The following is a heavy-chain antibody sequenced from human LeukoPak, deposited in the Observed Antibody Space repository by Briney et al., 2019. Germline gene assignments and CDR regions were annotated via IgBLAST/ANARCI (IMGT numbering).Heavy chain of an antibody. CDR1: GFTFSSYG. Sequence: PGRSLRLSCAASGFTFSSYGMHWVRQAPGKGLEWVAVIWYDGSNKYYADSVKGRFTISRDNSKNTLYLQMNSLKTEDTAVYYCSRGPIQLWLYYGMDVWGQGTTVIVSS. V-gene: IGHV3-33*01. CDR3: SRGPIQLWLYYGMDV. D-gene: IGHD5-18*01. CDR2: IWYDGSNK. J-gene: IGHJ6*02.